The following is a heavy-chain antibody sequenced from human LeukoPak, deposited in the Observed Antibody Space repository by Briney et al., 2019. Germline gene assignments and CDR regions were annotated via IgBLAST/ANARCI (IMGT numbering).Heavy chain of an antibody. Sequence: GGSLRLSCAASGFTFSSYGMHWVRQAPGKGLEWVAFIRYDGSNKYYADSVKGRFTISRDNSKNTLYLQMNSLRAEDTAVYYCARLPGYCSGGSCSDWFDPWGQGTLVTVSS. V-gene: IGHV3-30*02. D-gene: IGHD2-15*01. CDR1: GFTFSSYG. CDR2: IRYDGSNK. J-gene: IGHJ5*02. CDR3: ARLPGYCSGGSCSDWFDP.